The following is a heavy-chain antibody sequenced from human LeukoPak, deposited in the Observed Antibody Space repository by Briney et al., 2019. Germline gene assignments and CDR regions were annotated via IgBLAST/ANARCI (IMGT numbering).Heavy chain of an antibody. D-gene: IGHD3-22*01. V-gene: IGHV3-30*02. Sequence: GSLRLSCAASGFTFSSYGMHWVRQAPGKGLEWVAFIRYDGSNKYYADSVKGRFTISRDNSKNTLYLQMNSLRAEDTAVYYCAKDLPYYYDSSGYWAADDDYWGQGTLVTVSS. CDR2: IRYDGSNK. J-gene: IGHJ4*02. CDR3: AKDLPYYYDSSGYWAADDDY. CDR1: GFTFSSYG.